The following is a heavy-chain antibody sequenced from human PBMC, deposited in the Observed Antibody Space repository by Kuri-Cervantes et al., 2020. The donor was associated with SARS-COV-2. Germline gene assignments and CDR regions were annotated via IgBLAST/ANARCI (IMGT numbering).Heavy chain of an antibody. V-gene: IGHV3-11*01. Sequence: GESLKISCAASGFTFSDYYMSWIRQAPGKGLEWVSYISSSGSTYYADSVKGRFTISRDNSKNTLYLQMNSLRAEDTAVYYCARERGLRGWFDPWGQGTLVTVSS. CDR1: GFTFSDYY. CDR2: ISSSGST. J-gene: IGHJ5*02. CDR3: ARERGLRGWFDP.